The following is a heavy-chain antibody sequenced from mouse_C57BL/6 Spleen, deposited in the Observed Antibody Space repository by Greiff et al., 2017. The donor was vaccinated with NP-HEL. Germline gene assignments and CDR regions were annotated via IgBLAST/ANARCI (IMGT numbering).Heavy chain of an antibody. CDR2: IDPETGGT. D-gene: IGHD1-1*01. CDR3: TPFITTVEGFSY. V-gene: IGHV1-15*01. Sequence: QVHVKQSGAELVRPGASVTLSCKASGYTFTDYEMHWVKQTPVHGLEWIGAIDPETGGTAYNQKFKGKAILTADKSSTTAYMELRSLTSEDSAVYYCTPFITTVEGFSYWGHGTLVTVSA. CDR1: GYTFTDYE. J-gene: IGHJ3*01.